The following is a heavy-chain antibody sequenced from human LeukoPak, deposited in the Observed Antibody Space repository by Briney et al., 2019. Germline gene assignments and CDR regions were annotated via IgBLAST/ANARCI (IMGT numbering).Heavy chain of an antibody. CDR2: IYYSGST. Sequence: PSETLSLTCTVSGGSISSYYWSWIRQPPGKGLEWIGYIYYSGSTNYNPSLKGRVTISVDTSKNQFSLKLSSVTAAGTAVYYCATSRDGSEVDYWGQGTLVTVSS. CDR1: GGSISSYY. J-gene: IGHJ4*02. V-gene: IGHV4-59*01. D-gene: IGHD5-24*01. CDR3: ATSRDGSEVDY.